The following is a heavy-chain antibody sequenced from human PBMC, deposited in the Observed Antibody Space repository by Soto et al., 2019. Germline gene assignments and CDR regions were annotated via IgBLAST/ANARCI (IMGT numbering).Heavy chain of an antibody. CDR1: GAVIEDDC. V-gene: IGHV4-59*01. Sequence: SDTLSLTWTFSGAVIEDDCWTWIRQAPGQGLEWLGNICYNGNTKYSPSLQGRVIITRDVSKNQFFLSLTSVTASDTAVYYCARAPSSNLVCDKWGQGALVTVSS. D-gene: IGHD4-4*01. CDR3: ARAPSSNLVCDK. J-gene: IGHJ4*01. CDR2: ICYNGNT.